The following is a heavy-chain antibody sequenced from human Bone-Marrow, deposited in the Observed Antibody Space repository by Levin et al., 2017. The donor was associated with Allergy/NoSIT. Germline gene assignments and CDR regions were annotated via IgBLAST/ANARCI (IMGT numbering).Heavy chain of an antibody. J-gene: IGHJ3*02. D-gene: IGHD3-22*01. Sequence: PGGSLRLSCAASGLTLRSYWMSWVRQAPGKGLEWVANINHDGSEQYYGDAVKGRFTISRDNAKKSQDLQMNSLRAEDTAVYYCVRKSYDSAGYYEGAPAFDIWGQGTMVTVSS. CDR1: GLTLRSYW. CDR3: VRKSYDSAGYYEGAPAFDI. CDR2: INHDGSEQ. V-gene: IGHV3-7*01.